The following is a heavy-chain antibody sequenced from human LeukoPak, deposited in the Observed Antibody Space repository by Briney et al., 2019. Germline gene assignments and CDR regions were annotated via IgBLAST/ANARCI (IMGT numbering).Heavy chain of an antibody. J-gene: IGHJ4*02. D-gene: IGHD6-13*01. V-gene: IGHV3-48*02. CDR2: ISSSSTTR. CDR3: ARDPHIAAAGTIFDY. CDR1: GYIFSSCS. Sequence: PGGSLRLSCVVCGYIFSSCSMNWVRQAPGKRLEWVSYISSSSTTRYYADSVKGRFTISRDNAKNSLYLQMNSLRDEDSAVYYCARDPHIAAAGTIFDYWGQGTLVTVSS.